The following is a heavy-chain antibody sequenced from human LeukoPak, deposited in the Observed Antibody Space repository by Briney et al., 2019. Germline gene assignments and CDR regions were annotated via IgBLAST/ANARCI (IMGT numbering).Heavy chain of an antibody. V-gene: IGHV5-51*01. D-gene: IGHD2-15*01. CDR1: GYSFTSYW. Sequence: PGESLKISCRGSGYSFTSYWIGWVRQMPGKGLEWMGIIYPGDSDTRYSPSFQGQVTISVDKSISTAYLQWSSLKASDTAMYYCARTGRSGGSCETLFDYWGQGTLVTVSS. J-gene: IGHJ4*02. CDR2: IYPGDSDT. CDR3: ARTGRSGGSCETLFDY.